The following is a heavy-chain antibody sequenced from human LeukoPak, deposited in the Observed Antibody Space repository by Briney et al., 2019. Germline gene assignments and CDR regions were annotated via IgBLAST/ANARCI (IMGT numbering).Heavy chain of an antibody. J-gene: IGHJ6*03. V-gene: IGHV3-13*01. CDR3: AWGRARDGYNSGYYYYMDV. CDR1: GSTFSSYD. D-gene: IGHD5-24*01. CDR2: IGTAGDT. Sequence: GGSLRLSCAASGSTFSSYDMHWVRQATGKGLEWVSAIGTAGDTYYPGSVKGRFTISRENAKNSLYLQMNSLRAGDTAVYYCAWGRARDGYNSGYYYYMDVWGKGTTVTISS.